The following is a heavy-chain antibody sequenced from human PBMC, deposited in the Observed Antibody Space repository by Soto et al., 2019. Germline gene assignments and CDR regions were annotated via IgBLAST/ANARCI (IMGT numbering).Heavy chain of an antibody. V-gene: IGHV3-11*01. CDR3: AREINYSRYPRVIDY. Sequence: PGGSLRLSCVASGFTFDNYYMSWIRQAPGKGLEWVSYISSTDGTTYYADSLKGRFTISRYNAKNSLYLQLNSLRAEDTAVYYCAREINYSRYPRVIDYWGQGTLVTVSS. J-gene: IGHJ4*02. CDR2: ISSTDGTT. CDR1: GFTFDNYY. D-gene: IGHD1-7*01.